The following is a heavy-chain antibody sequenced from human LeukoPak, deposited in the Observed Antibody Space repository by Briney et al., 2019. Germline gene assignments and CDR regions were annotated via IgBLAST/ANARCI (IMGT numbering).Heavy chain of an antibody. D-gene: IGHD3-9*01. Sequence: PGGSLRLSCSASGFTFRYDNMNWVRQAPGQGLEWDSYCTDSGSSIHYADSMNGRCTISSDNAKNSLYLQMNSLRAEDSAVYYCARSIGLTGGGVDVWGRGTTVTVSS. J-gene: IGHJ6*02. CDR1: GFTFRYDN. CDR2: CTDSGSSI. CDR3: ARSIGLTGGGVDV. V-gene: IGHV3-11*01.